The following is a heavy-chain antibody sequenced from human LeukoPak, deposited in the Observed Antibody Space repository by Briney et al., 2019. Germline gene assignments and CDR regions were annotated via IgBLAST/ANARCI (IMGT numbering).Heavy chain of an antibody. CDR2: IKSKIDGGTT. D-gene: IGHD4-23*01. Sequence: GGSLRLSCVASGFTFSNAWMSWVRQAPGKGLGWVGRIKSKIDGGTTDYAAPVKGRFTISREDSKNTLYLEMNSLKTEDTAVYYCTTDLRWEFPPLDYWGQGTLVTVSS. CDR3: TTDLRWEFPPLDY. J-gene: IGHJ4*02. CDR1: GFTFSNAW. V-gene: IGHV3-15*01.